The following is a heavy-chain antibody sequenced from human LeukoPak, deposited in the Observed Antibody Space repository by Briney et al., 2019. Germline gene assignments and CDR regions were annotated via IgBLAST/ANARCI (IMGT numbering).Heavy chain of an antibody. V-gene: IGHV1-69*05. Sequence: ASVKVSCKASGGTFSSYAISWVRQASGQGLEWMGGIIPIFGTANYAQKLQGRVTMTTDTSTNTAYMELRSLRSDDTAVYYCARGSKWEHLDYWGQGTLVTVSS. D-gene: IGHD1-26*01. CDR1: GGTFSSYA. CDR3: ARGSKWEHLDY. J-gene: IGHJ4*02. CDR2: IIPIFGTA.